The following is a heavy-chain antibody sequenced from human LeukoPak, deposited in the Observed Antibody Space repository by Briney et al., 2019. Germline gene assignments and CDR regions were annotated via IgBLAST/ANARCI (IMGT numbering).Heavy chain of an antibody. Sequence: GGSLRLSCAASAFTFRSYGMHWVRQAPGKGLEWVAYIQYDRTNEQYAHSVKGRFRISRDNSNNILYLQMNSLGTEDTAVYYCAKDRCSNGIGCYYYYMEVWGKGTTVTISS. CDR3: AKDRCSNGIGCYYYYMEV. D-gene: IGHD2-8*01. J-gene: IGHJ6*03. CDR1: AFTFRSYG. CDR2: IQYDRTNE. V-gene: IGHV3-30*02.